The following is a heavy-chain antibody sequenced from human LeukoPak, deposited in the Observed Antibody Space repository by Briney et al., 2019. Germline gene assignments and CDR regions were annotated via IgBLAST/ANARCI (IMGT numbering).Heavy chain of an antibody. V-gene: IGHV4-34*01. Sequence: SETLSLTCAVYGGSFSGYYWSWIRQPPGKGLEWIGEINHSGSTNYNPSLKSRVTISVDTSKNQFSLKLSSVTAADTAVYYCARVYSYMDVWGKGTTVTVYS. J-gene: IGHJ6*03. CDR3: ARVYSYMDV. CDR2: INHSGST. D-gene: IGHD2-21*01. CDR1: GGSFSGYY.